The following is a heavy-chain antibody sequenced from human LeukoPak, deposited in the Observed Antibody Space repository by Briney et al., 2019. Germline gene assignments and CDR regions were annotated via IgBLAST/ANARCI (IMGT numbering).Heavy chain of an antibody. J-gene: IGHJ4*02. Sequence: SQTLSLTCTVSGDSITSGGYYRSWIRQRPGKGLEWIVYVYKTGSTYYNPSLKSRVTMSVDTSRNQFSLKLNSVTAADTAVYYCARDVLRWGQGTLVTVSS. V-gene: IGHV4-31*03. CDR2: VYKTGST. CDR3: ARDVLR. CDR1: GDSITSGGYY.